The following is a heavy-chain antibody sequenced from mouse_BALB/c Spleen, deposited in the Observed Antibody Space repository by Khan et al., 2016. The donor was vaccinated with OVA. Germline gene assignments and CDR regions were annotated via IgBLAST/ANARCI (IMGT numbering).Heavy chain of an antibody. D-gene: IGHD1-1*02. CDR3: ARVWYAGTMDY. CDR1: GYTFTNNG. Sequence: QIQLVQSGPELKKPGETVKISCKASGYTFTNNGMNWVKQNPGKGLKWMGWINTYTGEPTYVDDFKGRFAFSLETSATTAYLQINNLKNEDTATYFYARVWYAGTMDYWGQGTSVTGSS. J-gene: IGHJ4*01. V-gene: IGHV9-3-1*01. CDR2: INTYTGEP.